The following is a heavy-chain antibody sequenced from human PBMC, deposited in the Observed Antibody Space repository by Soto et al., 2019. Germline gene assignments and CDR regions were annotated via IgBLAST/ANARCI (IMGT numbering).Heavy chain of an antibody. CDR3: ARAYLGRLPRRADYYYAMDV. J-gene: IGHJ6*02. V-gene: IGHV3-13*05. D-gene: IGHD1-26*01. CDR2: LGAADDP. CDR1: GVSFRDYD. Sequence: EVQLVESGGGSVQPGESLRLSCAASGVSFRDYDIHWVRQPTGKGLEWVSGLGAADDPYYVASVKGRFSVSRDNAQNSLYLQMNNLRVDDTAVYFCARAYLGRLPRRADYYYAMDVWGRGTTVTVSS.